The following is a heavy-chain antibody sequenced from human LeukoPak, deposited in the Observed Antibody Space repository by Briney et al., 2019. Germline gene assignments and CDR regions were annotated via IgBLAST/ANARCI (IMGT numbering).Heavy chain of an antibody. CDR2: ISNDGSRK. D-gene: IGHD3-3*01. Sequence: PGGSLRLSCAPSGFTFSSHGMHWVRKAPGKGLEGVAIISNDGSRKYYAHSVEGRFTISRDNSKDTLYLQMDSLRAEDTAVYYCARDRAWNYFDYWGQGTLVTVSS. V-gene: IGHV3-30*03. J-gene: IGHJ4*02. CDR1: GFTFSSHG. CDR3: ARDRAWNYFDY.